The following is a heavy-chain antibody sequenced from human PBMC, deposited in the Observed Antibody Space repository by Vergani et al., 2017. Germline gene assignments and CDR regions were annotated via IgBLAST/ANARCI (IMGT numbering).Heavy chain of an antibody. D-gene: IGHD3-22*01. CDR2: IYPGDSDT. Sequence: EVQLVQSGAEVKKPGESLKISCKGSGYSFTSYWIGWVRQMPGKGLEWMGSIYPGDSDTRYSPSFQRQVTISADKSSSTAYLQWSSLKASDTAMYYCARHIGPNYYDSSGYSYYVDYWGQGTLVTVSS. J-gene: IGHJ4*02. CDR3: ARHIGPNYYDSSGYSYYVDY. V-gene: IGHV5-51*01. CDR1: GYSFTSYW.